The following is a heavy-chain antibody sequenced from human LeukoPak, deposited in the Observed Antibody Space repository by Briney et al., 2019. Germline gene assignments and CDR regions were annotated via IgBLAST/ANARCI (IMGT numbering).Heavy chain of an antibody. CDR1: GYTFTSYG. D-gene: IGHD3-22*01. V-gene: IGHV1-18*01. J-gene: IGHJ4*02. CDR3: ARARGYYDSSGYCYY. CDR2: ISAYNGNT. Sequence: ASVKVSCRASGYTFTSYGISWVRQAPGQGLEWMGWISAYNGNTNYAQKLQGRVTMTTDTSTSTAYMELRSLRSDDTAVYYCARARGYYDSSGYCYYWGQGTLVTVSS.